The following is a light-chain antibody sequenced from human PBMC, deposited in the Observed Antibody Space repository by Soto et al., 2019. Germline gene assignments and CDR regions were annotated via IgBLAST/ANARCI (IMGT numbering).Light chain of an antibody. Sequence: EIVLTQSPGTLSLSPGEXATLSCRASQSVGSSYLAWYQQKPGQAPRLLIYGASIRATGIPDRFSGSGSGTDFTLTFSRLEREDFAVYYCQQFGTSPLTFGGGTKVDIK. CDR3: QQFGTSPLT. J-gene: IGKJ4*01. CDR1: QSVGSSY. V-gene: IGKV3-20*01. CDR2: GAS.